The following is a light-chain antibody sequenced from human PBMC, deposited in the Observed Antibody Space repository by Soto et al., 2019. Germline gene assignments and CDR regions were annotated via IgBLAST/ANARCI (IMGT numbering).Light chain of an antibody. V-gene: IGKV3-11*01. Sequence: EIVLTQSPATVSLSPGERATLSCRASQSVSSYFAWYQQKPGQAPRLLIYDASNRATGIPARFSGSGSGTDFTLTISSLEPEDFAVYYCQQRGNWPLTFGQGTKV. J-gene: IGKJ1*01. CDR3: QQRGNWPLT. CDR2: DAS. CDR1: QSVSSY.